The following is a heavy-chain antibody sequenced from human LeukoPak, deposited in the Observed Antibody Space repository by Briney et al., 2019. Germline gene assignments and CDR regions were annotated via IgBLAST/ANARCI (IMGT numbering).Heavy chain of an antibody. CDR2: ISYSGST. D-gene: IGHD5-24*01. CDR1: GGSISNYY. V-gene: IGHV4-59*01. CDR3: ARDGGGYNQYWYFDL. Sequence: PSETLSLTCTVSGGSISNYYWSWIRQPPGKGLEWIGYISYSGSTTYNPSLESRVTISIDTSKTQFSLKLTSVTAADTAVYYCARDGGGYNQYWYFDLWGRGTLVTVSS. J-gene: IGHJ2*01.